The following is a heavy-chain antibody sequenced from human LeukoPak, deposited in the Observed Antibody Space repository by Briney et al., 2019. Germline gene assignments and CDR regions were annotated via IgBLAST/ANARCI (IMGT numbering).Heavy chain of an antibody. Sequence: SETLSLTCTVSGGSISSSYWSWIRQPPGKGLEWIGYIYYTGSTNYNPSLKSRVTISVDTSKNQFSLKLSSVTAADTAVYYCARLKRYSSGWYPSYYFDYWGQGTLVTVSS. CDR1: GGSISSSY. D-gene: IGHD6-19*01. J-gene: IGHJ4*02. CDR2: IYYTGST. V-gene: IGHV4-59*08. CDR3: ARLKRYSSGWYPSYYFDY.